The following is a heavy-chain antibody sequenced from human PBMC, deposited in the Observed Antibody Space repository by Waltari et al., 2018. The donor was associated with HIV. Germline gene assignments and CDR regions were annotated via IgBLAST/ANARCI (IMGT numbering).Heavy chain of an antibody. CDR1: GGSISNYY. V-gene: IGHV4-59*01. CDR2: MYVTGST. D-gene: IGHD5-18*01. CDR3: ARSGYSYGTGYYFDY. J-gene: IGHJ4*02. Sequence: QVQLQDSGPGLVKPSETLSLTCTVSGGSISNYYCSWIRQPRGKGLDLLGLMYVTGSTNKKHALKSRVNMSGDTSKNQFCVKLSSVTAAETDVYYCARSGYSYGTGYYFDYWGQGTLVTVSS.